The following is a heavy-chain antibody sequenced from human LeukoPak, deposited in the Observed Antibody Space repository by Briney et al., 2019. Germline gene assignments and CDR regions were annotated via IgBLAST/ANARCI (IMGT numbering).Heavy chain of an antibody. CDR3: AKGVTVAATTPFGY. Sequence: GSLRLSCAASGFTFSSYWMHWVRQAPGKGLVWVSRINSDGSSTSYADSVKGRFTISRDNAKNTLYLQMNSLRAEDTAVYYCAKGVTVAATTPFGYWGQGTLVTVSS. J-gene: IGHJ4*02. D-gene: IGHD2-15*01. CDR2: INSDGSST. V-gene: IGHV3-74*01. CDR1: GFTFSSYW.